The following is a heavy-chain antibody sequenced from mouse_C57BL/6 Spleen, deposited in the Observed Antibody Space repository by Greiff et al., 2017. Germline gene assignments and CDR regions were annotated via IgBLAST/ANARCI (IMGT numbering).Heavy chain of an antibody. CDR3: AREGGAVGYAMDY. CDR2: ISYDGSN. D-gene: IGHD1-1*02. CDR1: GYSFTSCYY. Sequence: EVKLQESGPGLVKPSQSLSLTCSVTGYSFTSCYYWNWIRQFPGNKLEWMGYISYDGSNNYNPSLKNRISITLDTSKNQFFLKLNSVTTEDTATYYCAREGGAVGYAMDYWGQGTSVTVSS. J-gene: IGHJ4*01. V-gene: IGHV3-6*01.